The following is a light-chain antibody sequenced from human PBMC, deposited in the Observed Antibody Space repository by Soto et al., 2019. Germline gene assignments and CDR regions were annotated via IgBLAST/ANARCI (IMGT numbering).Light chain of an antibody. V-gene: IGKV3-15*01. CDR3: QQYDSWPRT. J-gene: IGKJ1*01. CDR2: GTS. Sequence: EIVMTQSPATLSVSPGERVTLSCRASQSVNSNLAWYQQKAGQAPRLLISGTSTGAAGIPARFSGSGSGTDFTLTISSLEFEDFAVYYCQQYDSWPRTFGQGTKVDIK. CDR1: QSVNSN.